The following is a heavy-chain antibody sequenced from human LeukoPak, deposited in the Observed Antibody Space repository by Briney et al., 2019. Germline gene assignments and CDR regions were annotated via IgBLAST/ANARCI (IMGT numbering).Heavy chain of an antibody. CDR2: ISYDGSNK. CDR1: GFTFSSYW. CDR3: ARESSGSYSAEYFQH. V-gene: IGHV3-30-3*01. Sequence: QPGGSLRLSCAASGFTFSSYWMSWVRQAPGKGLEWVAVISYDGSNKYYADSVKGRFTISRDNSKNTLYLQMNSLRAEDTAVYYCARESSGSYSAEYFQHWGQGTLVTVSS. D-gene: IGHD1-26*01. J-gene: IGHJ1*01.